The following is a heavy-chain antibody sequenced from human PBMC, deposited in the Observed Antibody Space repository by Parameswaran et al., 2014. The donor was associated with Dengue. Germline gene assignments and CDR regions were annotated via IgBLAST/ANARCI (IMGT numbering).Heavy chain of an antibody. V-gene: IGHV4-34*01. CDR3: ARRGIAAAGTKQWLVLYYYYYYYMDV. Sequence: WIRQPPGKGLEWIGEINHSGSTNYNPSLKSRVTISVDTSKNQFSLKLSSVTAADTAVYYCARRGIAAAGTKQWLVLYYYYYYYMDVWGKGTTVTVSS. J-gene: IGHJ6*03. CDR2: INHSGST. D-gene: IGHD6-13*01.